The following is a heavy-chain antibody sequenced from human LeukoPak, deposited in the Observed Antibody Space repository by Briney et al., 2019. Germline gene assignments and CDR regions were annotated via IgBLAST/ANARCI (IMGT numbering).Heavy chain of an antibody. CDR2: INAGNGNT. D-gene: IGHD1-26*01. CDR1: GYTFTSYA. J-gene: IGHJ4*02. Sequence: ASVKVSCKASGYTFTSYAMHWVRQAPGQRLEWMGWINAGNGNTKYSQKFQGRVTITRDTSASTAYMELSSLRSEDTAVYYCARDRPRFEDSGNPRGFDYWGQGTLVTVSS. V-gene: IGHV1-3*01. CDR3: ARDRPRFEDSGNPRGFDY.